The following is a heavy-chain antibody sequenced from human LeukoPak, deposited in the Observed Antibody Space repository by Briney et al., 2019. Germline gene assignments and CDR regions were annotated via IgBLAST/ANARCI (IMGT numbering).Heavy chain of an antibody. J-gene: IGHJ5*02. Sequence: PSETLSLTCTLSGGSISSSYWSWIRQPPGKGLEWIGYIYYSGNTNYNPSLKSRVTISVDTPKNQFSLKLSSVTAADTAVYYCARDSGSYGFDPWGQGTLVTVSS. CDR2: IYYSGNT. D-gene: IGHD1-26*01. CDR1: GGSISSSY. CDR3: ARDSGSYGFDP. V-gene: IGHV4-59*01.